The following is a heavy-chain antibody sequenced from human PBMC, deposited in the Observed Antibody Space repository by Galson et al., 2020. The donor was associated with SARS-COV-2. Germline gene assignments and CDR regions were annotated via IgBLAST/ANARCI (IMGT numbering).Heavy chain of an antibody. V-gene: IGHV4-39*02. CDR3: AREGDIVVG. J-gene: IGHJ4*02. CDR2: IYYSGST. CDR1: GGSISSSSYY. D-gene: IGHD2-15*01. Sequence: SETLSLTCTVSGGSISSSSYYWGWIRQPPGKGLEWIGSIYYSGSTYYNPSLKSRVTISVDTSKNQFSLKLSSVTAADTAVYYCAREGDIVVGWGQGTLVTVSS.